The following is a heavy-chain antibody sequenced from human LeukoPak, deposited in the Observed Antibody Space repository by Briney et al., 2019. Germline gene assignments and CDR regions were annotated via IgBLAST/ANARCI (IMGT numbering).Heavy chain of an antibody. CDR3: AGPFAVTLDDAFDI. J-gene: IGHJ3*02. V-gene: IGHV1-69*13. D-gene: IGHD2-21*02. Sequence: VASVKVSCKASGGTFSSYAISWVRQAPGQGLEWMGGIIPIFGTANYAQKFQGRVTITAGESTSTAYMELSSLRSEDTAVYYCAGPFAVTLDDAFDIWGQGTMVTVSS. CDR2: IIPIFGTA. CDR1: GGTFSSYA.